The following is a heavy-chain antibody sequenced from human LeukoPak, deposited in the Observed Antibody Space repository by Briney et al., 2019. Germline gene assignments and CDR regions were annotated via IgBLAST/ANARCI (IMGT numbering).Heavy chain of an antibody. J-gene: IGHJ4*02. CDR1: GGSISSSSYY. CDR2: IYYSGST. V-gene: IGHV4-39*07. D-gene: IGHD1-26*01. Sequence: SETLSLTCTVSGGSISSSSYYWGWIRQPPGKGLEWIGSIYYSGSTYYNPSLKSRVTISVDTSKNQFSLKLSSVTAADTAVYYCARIGEVGATIVFDYWGQGTLVTVSS. CDR3: ARIGEVGATIVFDY.